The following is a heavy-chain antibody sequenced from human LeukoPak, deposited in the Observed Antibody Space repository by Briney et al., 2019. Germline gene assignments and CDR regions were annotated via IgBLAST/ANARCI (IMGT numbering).Heavy chain of an antibody. V-gene: IGHV1-18*01. CDR2: ISVYNGNT. J-gene: IGHJ5*02. Sequence: ASVKVSCKASGYIFTSYGINWVRQAPGQGLEWMGWISVYNGNTNNPQRLQGRVTMTTDTSTTTAYMELRSLRSDDTAVYYCARDINGYYYDSHGYYPTDLWGQGTLVTVSS. D-gene: IGHD3-22*01. CDR3: ARDINGYYYDSHGYYPTDL. CDR1: GYIFTSYG.